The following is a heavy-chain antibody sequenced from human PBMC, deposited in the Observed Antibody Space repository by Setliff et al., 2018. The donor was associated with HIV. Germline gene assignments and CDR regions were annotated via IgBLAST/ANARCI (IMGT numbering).Heavy chain of an antibody. CDR1: GFTFSNYA. V-gene: IGHV3-11*01. J-gene: IGHJ6*02. D-gene: IGHD2-2*01. CDR3: ARDLVVVVPAAIGSGYYYYGMDV. CDR2: ISSSGSTI. Sequence: LRLSCAASGFTFSNYAMHWVRQAPGKGLEWVSYISSSGSTIYYADSVKGRFTISRDNAKNSLYLQMNSLRAEDTAVYYCARDLVVVVPAAIGSGYYYYGMDVWGQGTTVTVSS.